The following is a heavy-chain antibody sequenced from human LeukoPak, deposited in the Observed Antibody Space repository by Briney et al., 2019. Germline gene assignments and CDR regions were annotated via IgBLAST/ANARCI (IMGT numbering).Heavy chain of an antibody. CDR1: GLTFSSCA. CDR2: ISGSGGST. V-gene: IGHV3-23*01. CDR3: AKAPLYDFWSGYYPDY. Sequence: GGSLRLSCAASGLTFSSCAMSWVRQAPGKGLEWVSAISGSGGSTYYADSVKGRFTISRDNSKNTLYLQMNSLRAEDTAVYYCAKAPLYDFWSGYYPDYWGQGTLVTVSS. D-gene: IGHD3-3*01. J-gene: IGHJ4*02.